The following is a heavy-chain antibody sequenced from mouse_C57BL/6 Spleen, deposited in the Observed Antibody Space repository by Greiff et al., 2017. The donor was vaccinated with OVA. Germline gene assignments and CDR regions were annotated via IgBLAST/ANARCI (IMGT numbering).Heavy chain of an antibody. J-gene: IGHJ2*01. Sequence: VQLVESGPELVKPGASVKISCKASGYAFSSSWMNWVKQRPGKGLEWIGRIYPGDGDTNYNGKFKGKATLTADKSSSTAYMQLSSLTSEDSAVYFCARDYSNYGGFDYWGQGTTLTVSS. CDR1: GYAFSSSW. CDR2: IYPGDGDT. V-gene: IGHV1-82*01. CDR3: ARDYSNYGGFDY. D-gene: IGHD2-5*01.